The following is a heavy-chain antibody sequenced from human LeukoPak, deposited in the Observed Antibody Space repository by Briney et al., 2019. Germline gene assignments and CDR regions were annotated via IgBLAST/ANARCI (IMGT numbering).Heavy chain of an antibody. CDR1: GGSFSGYY. D-gene: IGHD2-8*01. CDR2: INHSGST. CDR3: ARAMVDGWFDP. Sequence: SETLSLTCAVYGGSFSGYYWSWIRQPPGKGLEWIGEINHSGSTNYNPSLKSRVTISVDTSKNQFSPKLSSVTAADTAVYYCARAMVDGWFDPWGQGTLVTVSS. V-gene: IGHV4-34*01. J-gene: IGHJ5*02.